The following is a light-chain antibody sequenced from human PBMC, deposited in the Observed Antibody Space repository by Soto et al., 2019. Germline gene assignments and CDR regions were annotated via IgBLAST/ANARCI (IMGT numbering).Light chain of an antibody. CDR2: DAS. Sequence: DIQMTQSPSTLSGSVGDRVTITCRASQSVSSWLAWYQQKPGKAPKLLIYDASSLESGVPSRFSGSRSGPDFTLTISSLQPEDFATYYCQKSYSSPPTFGQGTKVDIK. CDR1: QSVSSW. CDR3: QKSYSSPPT. V-gene: IGKV1-5*01. J-gene: IGKJ1*01.